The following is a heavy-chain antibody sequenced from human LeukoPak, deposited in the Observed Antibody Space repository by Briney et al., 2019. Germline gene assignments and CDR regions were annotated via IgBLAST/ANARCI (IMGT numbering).Heavy chain of an antibody. CDR3: AKDRKGGGLDY. Sequence: GGSLRLSCAASGFAVSSNYMSWVRQAPGKGLEWVSVIYSGGSTYYADSVKGRFTISRDNSKNTLYLQMNSLRAEDTAVYYCAKDRKGGGLDYWGQGTLVTVSS. CDR1: GFAVSSNY. V-gene: IGHV3-53*01. CDR2: IYSGGST. D-gene: IGHD3-16*01. J-gene: IGHJ4*02.